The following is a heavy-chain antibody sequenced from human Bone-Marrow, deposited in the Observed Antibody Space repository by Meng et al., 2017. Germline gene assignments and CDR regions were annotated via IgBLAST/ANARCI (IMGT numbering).Heavy chain of an antibody. CDR3: ARGVASPIFSTVVTPAFDY. D-gene: IGHD4-23*01. Sequence: QGQLLHGGPALLMPSGTLSPTCAVYGGSFSGYYWSWIRQPPGKGLEWIGEINHSGSTNYNPSLKSRVTISVDTSKNQFSLKLSSVTAADTAVYYCARGVASPIFSTVVTPAFDYWGQGTLVTVSS. CDR2: INHSGST. V-gene: IGHV4-34*01. J-gene: IGHJ4*02. CDR1: GGSFSGYY.